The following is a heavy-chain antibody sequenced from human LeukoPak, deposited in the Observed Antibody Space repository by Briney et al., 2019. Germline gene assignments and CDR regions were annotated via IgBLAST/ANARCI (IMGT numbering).Heavy chain of an antibody. CDR3: ARALPYCSSTSCYNYYNGMDV. V-gene: IGHV3-30*03. D-gene: IGHD2-2*02. J-gene: IGHJ6*02. Sequence: PGGSLRLSCVASGFNFRSYVMHWVRQAPGKGLEWVAVISYPGTNKYYADSVKGRCTISRDNSKNTLYLQMNRLRAEDTAVYYCARALPYCSSTSCYNYYNGMDVWGQGTTVTVSS. CDR1: GFNFRSYV. CDR2: ISYPGTNK.